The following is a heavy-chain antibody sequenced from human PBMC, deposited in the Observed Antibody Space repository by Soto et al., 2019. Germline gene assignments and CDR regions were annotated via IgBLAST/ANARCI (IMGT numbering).Heavy chain of an antibody. Sequence: GGSMEISSAASGVTFSNYSMHWVRQAPGKGLEWVAVISKDGDKKYYADSVKGRFTISRDNSKNTLYLQMNSLRPEDTAVHYCAREWSVANPDFWGPGTLVTVSS. D-gene: IGHD5-12*01. CDR3: AREWSVANPDF. V-gene: IGHV3-30-3*01. CDR1: GVTFSNYS. J-gene: IGHJ4*02. CDR2: ISKDGDKK.